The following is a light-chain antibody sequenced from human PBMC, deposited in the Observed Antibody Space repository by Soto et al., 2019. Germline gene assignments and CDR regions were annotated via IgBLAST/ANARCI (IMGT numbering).Light chain of an antibody. CDR1: NSNIGAGYD. V-gene: IGLV1-40*01. Sequence: QSVLTQPPSVSGAPGQRVTISCTGSNSNIGAGYDVHWYQQLPGTAPKVLIYGNSNRPSGVPDRFSGSKSGTSASLAITGLQAEDEADYYCQSYDSSLSGSVFGGGTKLTVL. CDR2: GNS. CDR3: QSYDSSLSGSV. J-gene: IGLJ2*01.